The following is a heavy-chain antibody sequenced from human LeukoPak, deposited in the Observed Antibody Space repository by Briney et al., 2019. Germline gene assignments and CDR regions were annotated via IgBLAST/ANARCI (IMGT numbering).Heavy chain of an antibody. Sequence: GRSLRLSCAASGFTFSSYGMHWVRQAPGKGLEWVAVISYDGSNKYYADSVKGRFTISRDNSKHTLYLQMNSLRAEDTAVYYCAKVAGGSSTSCYGCYYYGMDVWGQGTTVTVSS. V-gene: IGHV3-30*18. CDR1: GFTFSSYG. CDR3: AKVAGGSSTSCYGCYYYGMDV. CDR2: ISYDGSNK. D-gene: IGHD2-2*01. J-gene: IGHJ6*02.